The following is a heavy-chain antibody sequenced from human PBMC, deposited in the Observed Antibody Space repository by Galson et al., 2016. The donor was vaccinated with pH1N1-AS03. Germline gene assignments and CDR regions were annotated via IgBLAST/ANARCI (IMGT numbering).Heavy chain of an antibody. D-gene: IGHD3-3*01. J-gene: IGHJ4*02. CDR3: ARVGKYFDFWSGYSDFDY. Sequence: LSLTCAVSGYSISSGYYWGWIRQPPGEGLEWIGSIYHSGSTYYNPSLMSRVTISVDTSKNRFSLKVPSVTAADTAVYYCARVGKYFDFWSGYSDFDYWGQGTLVTVSS. CDR2: IYHSGST. CDR1: GYSISSGYY. V-gene: IGHV4-38-2*01.